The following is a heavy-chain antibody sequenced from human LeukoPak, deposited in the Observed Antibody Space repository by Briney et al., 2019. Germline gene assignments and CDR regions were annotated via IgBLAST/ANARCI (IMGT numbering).Heavy chain of an antibody. D-gene: IGHD3-10*01. Sequence: GASVQVSCKASGYTFTNYAFSWVRQAPGQGLEWMGWINTNNGNTNYVKRLQGRVTMTTDTSTSTAYMELRSLRSDDTAVYYCAREREETYGSGSYTFDHWGQGTLVTVSS. CDR3: AREREETYGSGSYTFDH. J-gene: IGHJ4*02. V-gene: IGHV1-18*01. CDR1: GYTFTNYA. CDR2: INTNNGNT.